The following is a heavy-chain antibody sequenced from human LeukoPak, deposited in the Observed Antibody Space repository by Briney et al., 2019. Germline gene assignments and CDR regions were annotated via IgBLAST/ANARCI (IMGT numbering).Heavy chain of an antibody. J-gene: IGHJ4*02. V-gene: IGHV3-74*01. CDR2: INGDASST. CDR1: GLTLSGYW. CDR3: ARARGNTYGYFEY. Sequence: QPGGSLRLSCAASGLTLSGYWMHWVRQAPGKGLVWFSRINGDASSTSYADSVKGRFTISRDNAKSTLYLQMNSLRVEDTAVYYCARARGNTYGYFEYWGQGTLVTVSS. D-gene: IGHD5-18*01.